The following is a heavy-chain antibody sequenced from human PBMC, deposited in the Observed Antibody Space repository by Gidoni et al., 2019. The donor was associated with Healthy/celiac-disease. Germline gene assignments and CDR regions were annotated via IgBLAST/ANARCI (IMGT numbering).Heavy chain of an antibody. D-gene: IGHD2-15*01. CDR2: ISWNSGSI. V-gene: IGHV3-9*01. J-gene: IGHJ1*01. CDR1: GFTFDEYA. CDR3: AKDIGGTWVAAAAEYFQH. Sequence: EVQLVESGGGLVQPGRSLRLSCAASGFTFDEYAMHWVRQAPGKGLEWVSGISWNSGSIGYADSVKGRFTISRDNAKNSLYLQMNSLRAEDTALYYCAKDIGGTWVAAAAEYFQHWGQGTLVTVSS.